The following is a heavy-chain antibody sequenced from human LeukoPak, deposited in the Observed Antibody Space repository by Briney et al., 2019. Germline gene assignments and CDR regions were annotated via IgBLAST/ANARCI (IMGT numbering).Heavy chain of an antibody. CDR1: GGSISSYS. CDR3: ARDADYGGYYYFDY. Sequence: PSETLSLTCTVSGGSISSYSWSWIRQPPGKGLEWIAYIFYSGSTNYNPSLKRRVTISVDTSKNQFSLKLSSVTAADTAVYYCARDADYGGYYYFDYWGQGTLVTVSS. CDR2: IFYSGST. D-gene: IGHD4-23*01. J-gene: IGHJ4*02. V-gene: IGHV4-59*01.